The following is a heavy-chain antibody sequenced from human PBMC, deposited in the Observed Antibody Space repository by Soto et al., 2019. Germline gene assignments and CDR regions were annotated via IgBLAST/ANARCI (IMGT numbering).Heavy chain of an antibody. CDR3: ARGPYDFWSGYQLDY. J-gene: IGHJ4*02. D-gene: IGHD3-3*01. CDR2: TYYRSKWYN. Sequence: PSQTLSLTCAISGDSVSSNSAAWNWIRQSPSRGLEWLGRTYYRSKWYNDYAVSVKSRITINPDTSKNQFSLQLSSVTAADTAVYYCARGPYDFWSGYQLDYWGQGTLVTVSS. CDR1: GDSVSSNSAA. V-gene: IGHV6-1*01.